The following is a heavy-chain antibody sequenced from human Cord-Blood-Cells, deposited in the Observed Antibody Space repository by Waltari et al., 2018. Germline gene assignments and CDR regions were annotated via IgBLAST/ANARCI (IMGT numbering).Heavy chain of an antibody. CDR1: GGSISSSSYY. D-gene: IGHD3-3*01. V-gene: IGHV4-39*01. Sequence: QLQLQASGPGLVKPSETLSLTCTVSGGSISSSSYYWGWIRRPPGKGLEWIGSIYYSGSTYYNPSLKSRVTISVDTSKNQFSLKLSSVTAADTAVYYCARRTYDFWSGYPNWFDPWGQGTLVTVSS. CDR2: IYYSGST. J-gene: IGHJ5*02. CDR3: ARRTYDFWSGYPNWFDP.